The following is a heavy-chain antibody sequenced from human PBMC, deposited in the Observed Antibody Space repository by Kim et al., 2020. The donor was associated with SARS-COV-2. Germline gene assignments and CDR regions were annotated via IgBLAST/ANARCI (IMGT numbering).Heavy chain of an antibody. D-gene: IGHD6-13*01. CDR2: ISAYNGNT. J-gene: IGHJ6*02. Sequence: ASVKVSCKASGYTFTSYGISWVRQAPGQGLEWMGWISAYNGNTNYAQKLQGRVTMTTDTSTSTAYMELRSLRSDDTAVYYCARGYSSSWYYYYGMDVWGQGTTVTVSS. CDR1: GYTFTSYG. V-gene: IGHV1-18*04. CDR3: ARGYSSSWYYYYGMDV.